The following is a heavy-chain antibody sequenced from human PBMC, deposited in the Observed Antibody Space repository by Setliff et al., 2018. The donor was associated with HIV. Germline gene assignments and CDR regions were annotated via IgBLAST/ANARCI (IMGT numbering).Heavy chain of an antibody. J-gene: IGHJ6*03. V-gene: IGHV4-39*07. D-gene: IGHD6-13*01. Sequence: PSETLSLTCTVSGGSISSSSYYWSWIRQHPGKGLEWIGEINHSGSTNYNPSLKSRVTISVDTSKNQFSLKLSSVTAADTAVYYCARGGLWGYSSSWYHYYYYMDLWGGGTTVTVSS. CDR3: ARGGLWGYSSSWYHYYYYMDL. CDR1: GGSISSSSYY. CDR2: INHSGST.